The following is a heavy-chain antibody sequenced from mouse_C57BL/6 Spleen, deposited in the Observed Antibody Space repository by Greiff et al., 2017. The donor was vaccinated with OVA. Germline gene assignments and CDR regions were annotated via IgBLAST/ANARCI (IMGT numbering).Heavy chain of an antibody. D-gene: IGHD1-1*01. Sequence: VQLQQSGPELVKPGASVKISCKASGYAFSSSWMNWVKQRPGKGLEWIGRIYPGDGDTNYNGKFKGKATLTADKSSNTAYLQLSSLTSEDTAVYYCARDYGSMWYFDVWGTGTTVTVSS. CDR2: IYPGDGDT. CDR1: GYAFSSSW. V-gene: IGHV1-82*01. J-gene: IGHJ1*03. CDR3: ARDYGSMWYFDV.